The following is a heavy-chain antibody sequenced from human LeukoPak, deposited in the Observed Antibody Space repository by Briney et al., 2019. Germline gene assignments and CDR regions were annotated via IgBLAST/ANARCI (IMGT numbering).Heavy chain of an antibody. CDR3: ASRGYSYGLYYFDY. J-gene: IGHJ4*02. CDR1: GGTFSSYA. CDR2: IIPIFGTA. Sequence: ASVKVSCKASGGTFSSYAISWVRQAPGQGLEWMRGIIPIFGTANYAQKFQGRVTITADESTNTAYMELSSLRSEDTAVYYCASRGYSYGLYYFDYWGQGTLVTVSS. V-gene: IGHV1-69*13. D-gene: IGHD5-18*01.